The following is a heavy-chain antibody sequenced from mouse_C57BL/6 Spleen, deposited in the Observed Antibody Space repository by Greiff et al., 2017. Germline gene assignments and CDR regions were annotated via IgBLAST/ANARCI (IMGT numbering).Heavy chain of an antibody. CDR3: ARSYYGSSYEFAD. CDR2: IYPRDGSP. Sequence: QVQLQQSGPELVKPGASVKLSCKASGYTFTSYDINWVKQRPGQGLEWIGWIYPRDGSPKYNEKFKGKATLTVDKSSSTAYMELHSLTSDDSAVYFCARSYYGSSYEFADWGQGTLVTVSA. V-gene: IGHV1-85*01. CDR1: GYTFTSYD. D-gene: IGHD1-1*01. J-gene: IGHJ3*01.